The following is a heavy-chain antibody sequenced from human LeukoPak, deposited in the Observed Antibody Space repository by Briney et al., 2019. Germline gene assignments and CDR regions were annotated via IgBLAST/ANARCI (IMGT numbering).Heavy chain of an antibody. V-gene: IGHV3-66*04. D-gene: IGHD4-11*01. J-gene: IGHJ6*02. CDR3: AKRVQPYGYSSSCGMDV. CDR2: IYTGGST. CDR1: GFTVSSNY. Sequence: GGCLRLSCAASGFTVSSNYMSWVRQAPGKGLEWVSAIYTGGSTYYAGSVKGRFTISRDNSKNTLYLQMSSLRAEDTAVYYCAKRVQPYGYSSSCGMDVWGQGTTVTVSS.